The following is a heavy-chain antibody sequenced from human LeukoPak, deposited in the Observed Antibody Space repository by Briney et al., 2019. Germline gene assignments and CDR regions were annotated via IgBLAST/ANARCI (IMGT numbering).Heavy chain of an antibody. J-gene: IGHJ5*02. CDR3: AKARLKFGFWTS. CDR2: ISSSGSTI. D-gene: IGHD3/OR15-3a*01. V-gene: IGHV3-48*03. CDR1: GFTFSSYE. Sequence: GGSLRLSCAASGFTFSSYEMNWVRQAPGKGLEWVSYISSSGSTIYYADSAKGRFTISRDNSKNTLYLQMNSLRAEDTAVYYCAKARLKFGFWTSWGQGTLVTVSS.